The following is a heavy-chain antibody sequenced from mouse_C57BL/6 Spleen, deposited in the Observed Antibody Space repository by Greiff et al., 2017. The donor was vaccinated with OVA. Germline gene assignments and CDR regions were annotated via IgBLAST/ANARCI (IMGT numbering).Heavy chain of an antibody. J-gene: IGHJ2*01. Sequence: EVKLQESGGGLVQPGGSLSLSCAASGFTFTDYYMSWVRQPPGKALEWLGFIRNKANGYTTAYSASVKGRFTISRDNSQSILYLQMNAQRAEDSATYYCARYKPGTSLLDYWGQGTTLTVSS. CDR2: IRNKANGYTT. CDR1: GFTFTDYY. CDR3: ARYKPGTSLLDY. V-gene: IGHV7-3*01. D-gene: IGHD4-1*01.